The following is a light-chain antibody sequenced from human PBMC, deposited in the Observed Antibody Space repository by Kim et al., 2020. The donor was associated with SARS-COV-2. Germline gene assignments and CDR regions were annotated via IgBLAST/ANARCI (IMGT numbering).Light chain of an antibody. V-gene: IGKV3-15*01. CDR3: QQSHDWPPLT. CDR1: QTINNK. J-gene: IGKJ1*01. Sequence: SQGERATLSYRASQTINNKLVWYQQKPGQAPRLLIYDATTRATGVPARFMGSGSETDFTLTISSLQSEDFAVYYCQQSHDWPPLTFGQGTKVDIK. CDR2: DAT.